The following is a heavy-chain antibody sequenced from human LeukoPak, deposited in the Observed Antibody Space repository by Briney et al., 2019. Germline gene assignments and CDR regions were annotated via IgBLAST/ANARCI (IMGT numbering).Heavy chain of an antibody. Sequence: ASVKVSCKPSGGTLTSPSMTWVRQAPGQGLELMGSVIPVFGSPNYAQKFRGRITITVDDSTKTADMELSSLTSEDTAMYYCALGYYDIATGYPPFSDNWDQVTLVTVSS. CDR2: VIPVFGSP. CDR1: GGTLTSPS. CDR3: ALGYYDIATGYPPFSDN. J-gene: IGHJ4*02. V-gene: IGHV1-69*13. D-gene: IGHD3-9*01.